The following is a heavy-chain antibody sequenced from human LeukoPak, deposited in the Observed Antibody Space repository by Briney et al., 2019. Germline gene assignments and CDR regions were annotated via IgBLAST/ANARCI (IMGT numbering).Heavy chain of an antibody. CDR3: ARNRDGYNSFDY. Sequence: PSQTLSFTCTVSGGSINNGGYYWSWIRQHPGKGLEWIGYIYYSGSSYYNPSLRSRVTISVDTSKNHFSLKLSSVTAADTAVYYCARNRDGYNSFDYWGQGTLVTVSS. CDR2: IYYSGSS. V-gene: IGHV4-31*03. J-gene: IGHJ4*02. CDR1: GGSINNGGYY. D-gene: IGHD5-24*01.